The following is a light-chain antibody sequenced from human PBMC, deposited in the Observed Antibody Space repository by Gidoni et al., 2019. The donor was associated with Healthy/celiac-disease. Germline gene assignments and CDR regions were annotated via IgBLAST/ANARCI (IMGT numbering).Light chain of an antibody. CDR3: QQFNNWRT. J-gene: IGKJ2*01. CDR1: QSVNSN. Sequence: EIVMTQSPATLSLSPGERATLSCRASQSVNSNLDWYQQKPGQAPRLLIYGASTRATGIPARFSGSGSGAEFTLTISSLQSEDFAVYYCQQFNNWRTFGQGTKLEIK. V-gene: IGKV3-15*01. CDR2: GAS.